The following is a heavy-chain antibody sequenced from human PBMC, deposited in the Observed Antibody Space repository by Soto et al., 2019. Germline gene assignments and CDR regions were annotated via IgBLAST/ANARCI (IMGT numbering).Heavy chain of an antibody. CDR1: GYTFTSYY. V-gene: IGHV1-46*03. CDR3: ARAFVGVAAFDI. J-gene: IGHJ3*02. D-gene: IGHD2-15*01. Sequence: QVQLVQSGAEVKKPGASVKVSCKASGYTFTSYYMHWVRQAPGQGLEWMGIINPSGGSTSYAQKFQGRVTMTWDTSTSTVYMELSSLRSEDTAVYYCARAFVGVAAFDIWGQGTMVTVSS. CDR2: INPSGGST.